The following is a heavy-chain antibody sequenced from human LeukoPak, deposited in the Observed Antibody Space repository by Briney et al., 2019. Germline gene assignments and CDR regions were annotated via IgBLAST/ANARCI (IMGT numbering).Heavy chain of an antibody. CDR3: ASHQLTFDY. Sequence: GGSLRLSCAASGFTVSSIYMSWVRQAPGGGLEWVSVIYSGGSTYYADSVKGPFNISRDNSKNTLYLQMNSLRAEDTAVYYCASHQLTFDYWGQGTLVTVSS. CDR2: IYSGGST. D-gene: IGHD2-2*01. V-gene: IGHV3-53*01. CDR1: GFTVSSIY. J-gene: IGHJ4*02.